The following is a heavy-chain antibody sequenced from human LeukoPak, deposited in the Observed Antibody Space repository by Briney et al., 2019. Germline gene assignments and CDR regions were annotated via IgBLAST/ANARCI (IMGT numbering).Heavy chain of an antibody. D-gene: IGHD3-10*01. CDR2: IYYSGST. J-gene: IGHJ6*02. CDR1: GGSISSGDYY. CDR3: ARGRVKGNGMDV. Sequence: SQTLSLTCTVSGGSISSGDYYWSWIRQPPGKGLEWIGYIYYSGSTYYNPSLKSRVTISVDTSKNPFSLKLSSVTAADTAVYYCARGRVKGNGMDVWGQGTTVTVSS. V-gene: IGHV4-30-4*01.